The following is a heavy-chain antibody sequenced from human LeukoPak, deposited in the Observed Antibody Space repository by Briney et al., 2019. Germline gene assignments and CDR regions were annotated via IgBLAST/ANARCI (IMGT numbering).Heavy chain of an antibody. D-gene: IGHD3-3*01. CDR1: GGSISPTKYY. V-gene: IGHV4-39*01. CDR2: IYSSGNT. CDR3: ARHSGLRSPFDP. Sequence: SETLSLTCTVSGGSISPTKYYWGWIRQPPGRDLEWIGSIYSSGNTYYNPSLESRVTISVDTSKNQLSLKLTSATAADTSVYYCARHSGLRSPFDPWGQGTLVTVSS. J-gene: IGHJ5*02.